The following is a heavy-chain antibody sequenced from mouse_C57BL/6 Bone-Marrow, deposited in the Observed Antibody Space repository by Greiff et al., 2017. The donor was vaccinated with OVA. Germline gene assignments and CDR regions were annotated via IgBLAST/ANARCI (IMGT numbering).Heavy chain of an antibody. D-gene: IGHD1-1*01. CDR3: ASYGSNAMDY. CDR2: INPSSGYT. Sequence: VQLQQSGAELAKPGASVKLSCKASGYTFTSYWMHWVKQRPGQGLEWIGYINPSSGYTKYNQKFKDKAPLTADKSSSTAYMQLSSLTYEDSAVYYCASYGSNAMDYWGQGTSGTVSS. J-gene: IGHJ4*01. CDR1: GYTFTSYW. V-gene: IGHV1-7*01.